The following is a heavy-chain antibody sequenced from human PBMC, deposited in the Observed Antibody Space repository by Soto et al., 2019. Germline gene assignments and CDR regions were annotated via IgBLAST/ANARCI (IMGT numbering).Heavy chain of an antibody. CDR1: GFTFTSSA. Sequence: SVKVSCKASGFTFTSSAVQWVRQARGQRLEWIGWIVVVSGNTNYAQKFQERVTITRDMSTSTAYMELSSLRSEDTAVYYCAADPSIEAGTYYFDYWGQGTLVTVS. D-gene: IGHD6-25*01. V-gene: IGHV1-58*01. CDR2: IVVVSGNT. J-gene: IGHJ4*02. CDR3: AADPSIEAGTYYFDY.